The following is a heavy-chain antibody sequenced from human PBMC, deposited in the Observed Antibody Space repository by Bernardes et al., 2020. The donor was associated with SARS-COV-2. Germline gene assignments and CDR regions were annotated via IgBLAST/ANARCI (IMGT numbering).Heavy chain of an antibody. CDR3: AKGLGGTVPTSRYSDY. CDR2: ISTGVETT. J-gene: IGHJ4*02. V-gene: IGHV3-23*01. Sequence: GGSLRLSCAASGFTFGNYAMNWVRQAPGKGLEWVSIISTGVETTYYADSVKGRFTTSRDKSKNTLYLQVNSLRAEDTAVYYCAKGLGGTVPTSRYSDYWGQGTLVTVSS. D-gene: IGHD2-2*01. CDR1: GFTFGNYA.